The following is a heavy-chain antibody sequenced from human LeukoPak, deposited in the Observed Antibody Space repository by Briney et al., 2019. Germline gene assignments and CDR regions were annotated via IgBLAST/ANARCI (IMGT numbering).Heavy chain of an antibody. Sequence: GGSLRLSCAASGFTFSDFGMHWVRQAPGKGLEWVSSISSSSSYIYYADSVKGRFTISRDNAKNSLYLQMNSLRAEDTAVYYCARGLLWAFDIWGQGTMVTVSS. CDR2: ISSSSSYI. CDR1: GFTFSDFG. CDR3: ARGLLWAFDI. V-gene: IGHV3-21*01. J-gene: IGHJ3*02. D-gene: IGHD3-10*01.